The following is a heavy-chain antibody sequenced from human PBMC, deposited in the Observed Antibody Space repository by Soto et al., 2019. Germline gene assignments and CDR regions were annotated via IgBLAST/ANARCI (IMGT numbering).Heavy chain of an antibody. CDR1: GYTFTSYY. CDR3: ARNWGELRRVRGPGQFDP. Sequence: QVQLVQSGAEVKKPGASVKVSCKASGYTFTSYYMHWVRQAPGQGLEWMGIINPSGGSTSNAQNFQCRVPMTRGTSTSTVYMELSSLRSEDTAVYYWARNWGELRRVRGPGQFDPWGQGTLVTVSS. V-gene: IGHV1-46*01. D-gene: IGHD1-26*01. CDR2: INPSGGST. J-gene: IGHJ5*02.